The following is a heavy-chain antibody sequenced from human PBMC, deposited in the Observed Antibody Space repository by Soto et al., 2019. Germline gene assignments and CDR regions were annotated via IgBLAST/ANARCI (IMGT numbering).Heavy chain of an antibody. D-gene: IGHD6-19*01. CDR3: ARVPGIAVAGRRYYYYGMDV. V-gene: IGHV4-59*01. J-gene: IGHJ6*02. CDR1: GGSISSYY. CDR2: IYYSGST. Sequence: PSETLSLTCTVSGGSISSYYWSWIRQPPGKGLEWIGYIYYSGSTNYNPSLKSRVTISVDTSKNQFSLKLSSVTAADTAVYYCARVPGIAVAGRRYYYYGMDVWGQGTTVTVSS.